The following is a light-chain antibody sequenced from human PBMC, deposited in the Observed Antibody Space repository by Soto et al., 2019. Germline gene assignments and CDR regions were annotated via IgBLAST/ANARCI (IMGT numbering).Light chain of an antibody. CDR1: QSISSW. CDR3: QQYSTFWT. Sequence: DIQMTQSPSTLSASVGDRVTITCRASQSISSWLAWYQQKPGKAPKLLIYKASSLESGVPSRFSGSGSGTEFTLTIISLQPDDFATYYCQQYSTFWTFGQGTNVEI. CDR2: KAS. V-gene: IGKV1-5*03. J-gene: IGKJ1*01.